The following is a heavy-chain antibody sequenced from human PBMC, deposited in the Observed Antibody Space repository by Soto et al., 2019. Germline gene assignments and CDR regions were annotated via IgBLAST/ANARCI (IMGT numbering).Heavy chain of an antibody. CDR2: ISSSSSYI. J-gene: IGHJ5*02. CDR1: GVTFSSYS. D-gene: IGHD3-22*01. V-gene: IGHV3-21*01. Sequence: XGSLRLSCSAAGVTFSSYSMNWVRQAPGKGLEWVSSISSSSSYIYYADSVKGRFTISRDNAKNSLYLQMNSLRAEDTAVYYCARGGDWGYYDSSGYPFDPWGQGTLVTVSS. CDR3: ARGGDWGYYDSSGYPFDP.